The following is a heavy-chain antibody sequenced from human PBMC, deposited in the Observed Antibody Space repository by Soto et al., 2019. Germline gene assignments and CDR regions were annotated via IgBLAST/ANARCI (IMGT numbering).Heavy chain of an antibody. Sequence: SETLSLTCSVSGDSISSYYWSWIRQPPGKGLEWIGYIYYSGSTNYNPSSKSRVTISVDTPKNQFSLKLTSVTAADTAVYYCARGVATIGPWGQGTLVTSPQ. CDR1: GDSISSYY. CDR2: IYYSGST. CDR3: ARGVATIGP. V-gene: IGHV4-59*01. J-gene: IGHJ5*02. D-gene: IGHD5-12*01.